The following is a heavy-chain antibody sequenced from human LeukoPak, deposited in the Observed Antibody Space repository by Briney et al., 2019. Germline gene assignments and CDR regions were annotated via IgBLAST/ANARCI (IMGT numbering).Heavy chain of an antibody. CDR3: AKDIRVVSYFDY. D-gene: IGHD2-8*02. J-gene: IGHJ4*02. CDR1: GFTFRSYG. CDR2: ISWNSGSI. V-gene: IGHV3-23*01. Sequence: PGGSLRLSCAASGFTFRSYGMSWVRQAPGKGLEWVSGISWNSGSIVYADSVKGRFTISRDNSKNTLYLQMNSLRAEDTAVYYCAKDIRVVSYFDYWGQGTLVTVSS.